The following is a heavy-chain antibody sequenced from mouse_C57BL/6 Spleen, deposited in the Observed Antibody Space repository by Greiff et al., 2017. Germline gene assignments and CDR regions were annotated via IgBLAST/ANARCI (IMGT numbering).Heavy chain of an antibody. CDR1: GYTFTSYG. CDR2: IYLGNGYT. CDR3: ARTTTVGATRYFDV. V-gene: IGHV1-58*01. D-gene: IGHD1-1*01. Sequence: VQLQQSGAELVRPGSSVKMSCKTSGYTFTSYGINWVKQRPGQGLEWFGYIYLGNGYTEYNEKFKGKATLTSDTSSSTAYMQLSSLTSEDSAIYFCARTTTVGATRYFDVWGTGTTVTVSS. J-gene: IGHJ1*03.